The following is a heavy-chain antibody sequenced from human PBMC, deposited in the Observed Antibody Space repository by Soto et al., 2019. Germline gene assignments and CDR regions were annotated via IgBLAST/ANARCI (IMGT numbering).Heavy chain of an antibody. D-gene: IGHD2-15*01. CDR1: GGSISSYY. V-gene: IGHV4-59*01. CDR3: ARSMGLYCSGGSCYGGDWFDP. J-gene: IGHJ5*02. CDR2: IYYSGST. Sequence: QVQLQESGPGLVKPSETLSLTCTVSGGSISSYYWSWIRQPPGKGLEWIGYIYYSGSTNYNPSLKSRVPISVDTSKNQFSLKLSSVPAADTAVYYCARSMGLYCSGGSCYGGDWFDPWGQGTLVTVSS.